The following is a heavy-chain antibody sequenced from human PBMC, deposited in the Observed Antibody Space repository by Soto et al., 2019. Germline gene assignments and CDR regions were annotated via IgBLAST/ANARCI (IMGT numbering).Heavy chain of an antibody. V-gene: IGHV1-18*01. J-gene: IGHJ4*02. CDR2: MSAYSGHT. Sequence: QVQLVQSGAEVKKPGASVKVSCKASGYTFTNYGISWLRQAPGQGLEWMGWMSAYSGHTDYAQKFPGRVTMTTDTSTTTAYMELRSLTSDDTAVYYCTRDRLTLTTSLIFDYWGQGTLVTVSS. D-gene: IGHD4-17*01. CDR1: GYTFTNYG. CDR3: TRDRLTLTTSLIFDY.